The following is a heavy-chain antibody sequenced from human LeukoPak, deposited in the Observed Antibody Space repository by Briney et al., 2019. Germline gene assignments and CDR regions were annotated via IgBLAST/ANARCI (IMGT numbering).Heavy chain of an antibody. D-gene: IGHD3-10*01. Sequence: ASVKVSCKASGYTFTGYYMHWVRQAPGQGLEWMGWINPNSGGTNCAQKFQGRVTMTRDTSISTAYMELSRLRSDDTAVYYCARDSLHGSGSYSFDYWGQGTLVTVSS. V-gene: IGHV1-2*02. J-gene: IGHJ4*02. CDR1: GYTFTGYY. CDR2: INPNSGGT. CDR3: ARDSLHGSGSYSFDY.